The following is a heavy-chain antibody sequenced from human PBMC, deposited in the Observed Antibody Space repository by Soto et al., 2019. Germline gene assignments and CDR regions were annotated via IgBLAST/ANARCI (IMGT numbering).Heavy chain of an antibody. J-gene: IGHJ4*02. V-gene: IGHV3-15*07. CDR1: GFIFSNAW. D-gene: IGHD3-9*01. Sequence: PGGSLRLSCAGSGFIFSNAWINWVRQAPGKGLEWVGRIKSKTDGGTTDYAAPVKGRFTISRDDSKSTVFLQMTGLTPDDISLYYCPTDHPDYFAGIWYDHWGQGTLVTVSS. CDR3: PTDHPDYFAGIWYDH. CDR2: IKSKTDGGTT.